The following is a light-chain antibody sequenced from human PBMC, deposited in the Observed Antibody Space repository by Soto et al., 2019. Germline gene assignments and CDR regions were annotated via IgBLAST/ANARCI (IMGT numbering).Light chain of an antibody. CDR3: QQVDTYPFT. Sequence: IQLTQSPSSLSASVGDRVTITCRASQDITNYVAWYQQKPGKAPNLLIYAASTLQSGVPSRFSGSGSGTDFTLTISSLQPEDFATYYCQQVDTYPFTFGPGTKVDIK. V-gene: IGKV1-9*01. CDR1: QDITNY. CDR2: AAS. J-gene: IGKJ3*01.